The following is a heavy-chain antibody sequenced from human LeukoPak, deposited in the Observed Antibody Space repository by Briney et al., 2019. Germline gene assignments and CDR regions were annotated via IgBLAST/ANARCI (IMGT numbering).Heavy chain of an antibody. Sequence: GGSLRLSCAASGFTVSSNYMSWVRQAPGKGLEWVSVIYSGGSTYYADSVKGRFTISRDNSKNTLYLQMNSLRAEDTAVYYCARDRPYYDSSGYYGSYDYWGQGTLVTVSS. CDR3: ARDRPYYDSSGYYGSYDY. D-gene: IGHD3-22*01. J-gene: IGHJ4*02. CDR2: IYSGGST. CDR1: GFTVSSNY. V-gene: IGHV3-66*01.